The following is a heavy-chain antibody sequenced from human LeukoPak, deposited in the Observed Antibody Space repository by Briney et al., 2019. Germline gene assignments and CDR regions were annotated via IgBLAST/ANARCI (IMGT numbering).Heavy chain of an antibody. CDR3: AGSSGYDNAFDI. Sequence: SGGSLRLSCAASGFTFSSYGMHWVRQAPGKGLEWVAVISYDGSNKYYADSVKGRFTISRDNSKNTLYLQMNSLRAEDTAVYYCAGSSGYDNAFDIWGQGTMVTVSS. CDR1: GFTFSSYG. D-gene: IGHD5-12*01. J-gene: IGHJ3*02. V-gene: IGHV3-30*03. CDR2: ISYDGSNK.